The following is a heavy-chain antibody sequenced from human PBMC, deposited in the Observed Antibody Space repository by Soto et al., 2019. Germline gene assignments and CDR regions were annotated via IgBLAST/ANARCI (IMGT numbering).Heavy chain of an antibody. V-gene: IGHV3-53*01. D-gene: IGHD3-16*02. CDR1: GFTVRTNY. J-gene: IGHJ4*01. Sequence: EVQLVESGGGLIQPGGSLRLSCAASGFTVRTNYMSWVRQAPGKGLEWVSLIYSGDTTYYADSVKGRFTISRDNSKHLLYMQMHSLGGEDTAVYYCAISPHYRRRYYFDYWGQGTLVTVSS. CDR3: AISPHYRRRYYFDY. CDR2: IYSGDTT.